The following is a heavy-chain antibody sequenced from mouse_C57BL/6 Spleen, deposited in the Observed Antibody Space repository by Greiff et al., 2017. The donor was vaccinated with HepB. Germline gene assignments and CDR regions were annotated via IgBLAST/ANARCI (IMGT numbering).Heavy chain of an antibody. CDR2: ISNLAYII. V-gene: IGHV5-15*01. J-gene: IGHJ1*03. Sequence: EVHRVESGGGLVQPGGSLKLSCAASGFTFSDYGMAWVRQAPRKGPEWVAFISNLAYIIYYADTVTGRFTISRDNAKNTLYLEMSSLRSEDTAMYYCARDDDGYYWYFDVWGTRTTVTVSS. D-gene: IGHD2-3*01. CDR1: GFTFSDYG. CDR3: ARDDDGYYWYFDV.